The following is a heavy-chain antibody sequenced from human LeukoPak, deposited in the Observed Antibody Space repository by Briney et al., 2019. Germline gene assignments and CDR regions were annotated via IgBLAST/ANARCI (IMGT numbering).Heavy chain of an antibody. Sequence: PSETLSLTCTVSGGSISSYYWSWIRQPPGKGLGWIGYIYYSGSTNYNPSLKSRVTISVDTSKNQFSLKLSSVTAADTAVYYCARYVVPAALIDYWGQGTLVTVSS. CDR2: IYYSGST. J-gene: IGHJ4*02. CDR1: GGSISSYY. D-gene: IGHD2-2*01. CDR3: ARYVVPAALIDY. V-gene: IGHV4-59*01.